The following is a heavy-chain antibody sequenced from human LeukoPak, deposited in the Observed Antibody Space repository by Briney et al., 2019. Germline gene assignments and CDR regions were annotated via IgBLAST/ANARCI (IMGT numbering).Heavy chain of an antibody. CDR1: GGTFSSYA. CDR3: AAYYYDSSGYQGAHNWFDP. Sequence: ASVKVSCKASGGTFSSYAISWVRQAPGQGLEWMGGIIPIFGTANYAQKFQGRVTITTDESTSTAYMELSSLRSEDTAVYYCAAYYYDSSGYQGAHNWFDPRGQGTLVTVSS. J-gene: IGHJ5*02. CDR2: IIPIFGTA. V-gene: IGHV1-69*05. D-gene: IGHD3-22*01.